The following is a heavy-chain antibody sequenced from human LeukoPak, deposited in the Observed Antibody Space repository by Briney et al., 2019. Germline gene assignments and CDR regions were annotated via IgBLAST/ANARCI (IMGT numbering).Heavy chain of an antibody. D-gene: IGHD3-16*02. J-gene: IGHJ4*02. CDR3: ARDPRRTYYDYVWGSYRPDY. V-gene: IGHV1-18*01. CDR2: ISAYNGNT. CDR1: GYTFTSYG. Sequence: ASVKVSCKASGYTFTSYGISWVRQAPGQGLEWMGWISAYNGNTNYAQKLQGRVTMTTDTSTSTAYMELRSLRSDDTAVYYCARDPRRTYYDYVWGSYRPDYWGQGTLVTVSS.